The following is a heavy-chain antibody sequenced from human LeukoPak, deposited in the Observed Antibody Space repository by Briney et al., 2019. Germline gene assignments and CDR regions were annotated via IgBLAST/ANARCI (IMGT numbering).Heavy chain of an antibody. CDR1: GVSMRGAY. CDR2: VFFEGNT. V-gene: IGHV4-59*08. J-gene: IGHJ4*02. CDR3: ARGGLEYSSSAYFDY. D-gene: IGHD6-6*01. Sequence: SETLSLTCTVSGVSMRGAYWSWIRQPPGKGLEGIGYVFFEGNTRYNPSLTSRLTISAGTSKNQFSLKLSSVTAADTAVYYCARGGLEYSSSAYFDYWGQGTLVTVSS.